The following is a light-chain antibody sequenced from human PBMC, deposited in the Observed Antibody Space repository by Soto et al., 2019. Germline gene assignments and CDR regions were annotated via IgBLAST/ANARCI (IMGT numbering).Light chain of an antibody. CDR1: QSISSW. V-gene: IGKV1-5*01. CDR3: QQYNSFT. J-gene: IGKJ4*01. CDR2: DAS. Sequence: DIQMTQSPSTLSASVGDRVTITCRASQSISSWLAWYQQKPGKAPKLLIYDASSLESGVPSRFSGSGSGTEFTLTISSLQPDDFAPYYCQQYNSFTFGGGTKVEIK.